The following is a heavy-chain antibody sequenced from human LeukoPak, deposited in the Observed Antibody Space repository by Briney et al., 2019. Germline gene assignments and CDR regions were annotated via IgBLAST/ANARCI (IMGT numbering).Heavy chain of an antibody. CDR3: ARHRDLDSSGYYYYYMDV. J-gene: IGHJ6*03. V-gene: IGHV5-51*01. Sequence: GESLKISCKGSGYSFTSYWIGWVRQMPGKGLEWMGIIYPGDSDTRYSPSFQGQVTISADKSISTAYLQWSSLKASDTAMYYCARHRDLDSSGYYYYYMDVWGKGTTVTVSS. CDR2: IYPGDSDT. D-gene: IGHD3-22*01. CDR1: GYSFTSYW.